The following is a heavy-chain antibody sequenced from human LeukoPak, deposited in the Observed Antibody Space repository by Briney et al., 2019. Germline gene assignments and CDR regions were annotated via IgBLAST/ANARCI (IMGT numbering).Heavy chain of an antibody. J-gene: IGHJ4*02. CDR2: IPGSGGAT. V-gene: IGHV3-23*01. CDR3: AQGDWVDF. D-gene: IGHD2-21*02. Sequence: PGGSLRLSCEASGFTFSSYAIRWVRQAPGTGLEWVSSIPGSGGATYYADSVRGRFSISRDSSKNTVYLQMNSLRDEDTAVYYCAQGDWVDFCGQGTLVTVSS. CDR1: GFTFSSYA.